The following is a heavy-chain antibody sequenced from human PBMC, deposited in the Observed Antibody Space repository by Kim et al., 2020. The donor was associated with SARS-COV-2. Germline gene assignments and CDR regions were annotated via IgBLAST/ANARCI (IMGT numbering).Heavy chain of an antibody. V-gene: IGHV3-49*02. D-gene: IGHD3-10*01. J-gene: IGHJ4*02. CDR3: TRGGFAFFPPVY. Sequence: EYAASVKGRFTISRDDSKSIAYLQMNSLKTEDTAVYYCTRGGFAFFPPVYWGQGTLVTVSS.